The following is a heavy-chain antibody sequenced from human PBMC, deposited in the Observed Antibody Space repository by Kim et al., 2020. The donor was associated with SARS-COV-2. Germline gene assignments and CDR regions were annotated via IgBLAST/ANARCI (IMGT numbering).Heavy chain of an antibody. J-gene: IGHJ3*02. CDR2: IYHSGGT. CDR1: GDSITTTSW. Sequence: SETLSLTCAVSGDSITTTSWWNWVRRPPGKGLEWFGEIYHSGGTNYDPSLKSRVTISVDKSKNQFSLKLSSVTAADTAVYYCAWSTMSAEDDFFDIWGQGTMVTVSS. D-gene: IGHD3-16*01. V-gene: IGHV4-4*02. CDR3: AWSTMSAEDDFFDI.